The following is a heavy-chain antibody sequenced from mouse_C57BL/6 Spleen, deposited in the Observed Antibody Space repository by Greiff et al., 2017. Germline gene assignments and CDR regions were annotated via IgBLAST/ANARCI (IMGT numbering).Heavy chain of an antibody. CDR3: ARRYEN. V-gene: IGHV5-12*01. Sequence: EVKLVESGGGLVQPGGSLKLSCAASGFTFSDYYMYWVRQTPEKRLEWVAYISNGGGSTYYPDTVKGRFTISRDNAKNTLYLQMSRLKSEDTAMYYCARRYENWGQGTLVTVSA. CDR1: GFTFSDYY. CDR2: ISNGGGST. D-gene: IGHD2-3*01. J-gene: IGHJ3*01.